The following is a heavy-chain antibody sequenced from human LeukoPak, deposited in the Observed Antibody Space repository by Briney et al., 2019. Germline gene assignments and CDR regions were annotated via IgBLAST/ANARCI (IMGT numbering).Heavy chain of an antibody. V-gene: IGHV4-34*01. CDR2: INHSGST. CDR3: ARSARYGNGYYYYYYYMDV. D-gene: IGHD5-18*01. Sequence: SETLSLTCAVYGGSSSGYYWSWIRQPPGKGLEWIGEINHSGSTNYNPSLKSRVTISVDTSKNQFSLKLSSVTAADTAVYYCARSARYGNGYYYYYYYMDVWGKGTTVTVSS. CDR1: GGSSSGYY. J-gene: IGHJ6*03.